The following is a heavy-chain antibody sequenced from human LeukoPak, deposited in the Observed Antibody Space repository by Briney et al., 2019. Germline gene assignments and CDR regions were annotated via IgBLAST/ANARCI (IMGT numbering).Heavy chain of an antibody. CDR1: GGTFSSYA. J-gene: IGHJ6*03. D-gene: IGHD7-27*01. V-gene: IGHV1-69*06. CDR3: ASDNWGSHYYYYMDV. CDR2: IIPIFGTA. Sequence: SVKVSCKASGGTFSSYAISWVRQAPGQGLEWMGRIIPIFGTANYAQKFQGRVTITADKSTSTAYMELSSLRSEDTAVYYCASDNWGSHYYYYMDVWGKGTTVTVSS.